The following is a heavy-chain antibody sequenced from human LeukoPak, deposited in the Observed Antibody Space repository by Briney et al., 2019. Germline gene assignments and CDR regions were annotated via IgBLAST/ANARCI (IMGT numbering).Heavy chain of an antibody. V-gene: IGHV4-59*01. CDR1: GGSISSYY. J-gene: IGHJ4*02. CDR3: ARESHYYDSSGYYRY. D-gene: IGHD3-22*01. CDR2: IYYSGST. Sequence: PSETLSLTCTVSGGSISSYYWSWIRQPPGKGQEWIGYIYYSGSTNYNPSLKSRVTISVDTSKNQFSLKLSSVTAADTAVYYCARESHYYDSSGYYRYWGQGTLVTVSS.